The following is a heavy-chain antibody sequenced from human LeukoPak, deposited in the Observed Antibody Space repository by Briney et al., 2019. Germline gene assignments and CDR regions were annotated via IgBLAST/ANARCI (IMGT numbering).Heavy chain of an antibody. J-gene: IGHJ4*02. V-gene: IGHV3-23*01. CDR2: FSGSGGTT. CDR1: GFTFSSYA. D-gene: IGHD3-22*01. Sequence: GGSLRLSCAVSGFTFSSYAMSWVRQAPGKGLEWVSAFSGSGGTTYYADSVKGRFTISRDNSKNTLFLQMSSLRTEDTAVYYCARDPRGPTTYDSSARDSLDYWGQGTLVTVSS. CDR3: ARDPRGPTTYDSSARDSLDY.